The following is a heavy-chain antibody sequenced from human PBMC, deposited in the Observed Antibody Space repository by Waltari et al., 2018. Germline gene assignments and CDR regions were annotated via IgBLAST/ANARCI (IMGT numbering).Heavy chain of an antibody. V-gene: IGHV4-61*02. CDR1: GGSISRGSVD. Sequence: QVQLQESGPGLVRPSQTLSLTCTVSGGSISRGSVDWPWLRQPAGKGLEWVGHIFTSGSTNYNPFLKSRVSVSLDTSENQFSLRLSSVTAADTAVYYCARDEARHYDIMTGGGYYGLDVWGQGTTVTVSS. CDR2: IFTSGST. CDR3: ARDEARHYDIMTGGGYYGLDV. D-gene: IGHD3-9*01. J-gene: IGHJ6*02.